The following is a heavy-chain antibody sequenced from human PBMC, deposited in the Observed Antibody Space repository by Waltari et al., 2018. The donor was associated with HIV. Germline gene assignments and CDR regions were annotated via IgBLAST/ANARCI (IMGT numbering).Heavy chain of an antibody. V-gene: IGHV4-38-2*02. D-gene: IGHD3-22*01. CDR1: GYSISSGYY. Sequence: QVQLQESGPGLVKPSETLSLTCTVSGYSISSGYYWGWIRQHPGKGLEWIGSIYHSGSTYYNPSLKSRVTISVDTSKNQFSLKLSSVTAADTAVYYCARVITMIVVVERFDYWGQGTLVTVSS. CDR2: IYHSGST. J-gene: IGHJ4*02. CDR3: ARVITMIVVVERFDY.